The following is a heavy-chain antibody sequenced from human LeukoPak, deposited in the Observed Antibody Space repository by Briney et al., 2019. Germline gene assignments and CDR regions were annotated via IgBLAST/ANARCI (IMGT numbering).Heavy chain of an antibody. D-gene: IGHD1-26*01. CDR2: IYYSGST. Sequence: PSETLSLTCTVSGGSISSYYWSWIRQPPGKGLEWIGYIYYSGSTNYNPSLKSRVTISVDTSKNQFSLKLSSVTAADTAVYYCAREGGSYSDNWFDPWGQGTLVTVSS. CDR3: AREGGSYSDNWFDP. CDR1: GGSISSYY. J-gene: IGHJ5*02. V-gene: IGHV4-59*01.